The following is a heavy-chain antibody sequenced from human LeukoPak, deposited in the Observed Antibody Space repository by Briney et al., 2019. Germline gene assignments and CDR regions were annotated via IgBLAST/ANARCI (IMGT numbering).Heavy chain of an antibody. CDR2: ISGSNGNT. D-gene: IGHD2-2*01. V-gene: IGHV1-18*01. J-gene: IGHJ4*02. CDR3: ATEESPAAGVDY. Sequence: ASVKVSCKASGYTFTSYGVSWVRQAPGQGLEWMGWISGSNGNTYYAQKFQGRVTMTTDTSTSTAYMELRSPRSDDTAVYYCATEESPAAGVDYWGQGTLVTVSS. CDR1: GYTFTSYG.